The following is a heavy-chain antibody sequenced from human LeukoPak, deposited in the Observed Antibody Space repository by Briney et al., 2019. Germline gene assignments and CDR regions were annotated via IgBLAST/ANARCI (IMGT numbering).Heavy chain of an antibody. CDR1: DFSFITYA. D-gene: IGHD6-19*01. Sequence: PGGSLRLSCAASDFSFITYAMSWVRQAPGKGLEWVSAISGSGGSTYYADSVKGRFTISRDNSKNTLYLQMNSLRAEDTAVYYCAKEAGTLHAFDIWGQGTMVTVSS. V-gene: IGHV3-23*01. J-gene: IGHJ3*02. CDR3: AKEAGTLHAFDI. CDR2: ISGSGGST.